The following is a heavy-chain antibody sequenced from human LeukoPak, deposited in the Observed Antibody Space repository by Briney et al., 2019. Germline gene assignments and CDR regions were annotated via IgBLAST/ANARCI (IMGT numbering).Heavy chain of an antibody. Sequence: ASVKVSCKASGYTFTSYYMHWVRQAPGQGLEWMGWINPNSGGTNYAQKFQGRVTMTRDTSISTAYMELSRLRSDDTAVYYCARVRGYDSSASDAFDIWGQGTMVTVSS. V-gene: IGHV1-2*02. J-gene: IGHJ3*02. CDR3: ARVRGYDSSASDAFDI. D-gene: IGHD3-22*01. CDR2: INPNSGGT. CDR1: GYTFTSYY.